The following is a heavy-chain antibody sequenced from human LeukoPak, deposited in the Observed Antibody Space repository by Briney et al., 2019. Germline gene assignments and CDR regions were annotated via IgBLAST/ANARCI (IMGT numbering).Heavy chain of an antibody. CDR2: INPSGGST. V-gene: IGHV1-46*01. Sequence: ASVKVSCKASGYTFTSYYMHWVRQAPGQGLEWMGIINPSGGSTSYAQKFQGRVTMTRDTSTSTVYMELSSLRSEDTAVYYCARHDRRSTNPGPIYLYSSSDAFDIWGQGTMVTVSS. D-gene: IGHD6-6*01. J-gene: IGHJ3*02. CDR1: GYTFTSYY. CDR3: ARHDRRSTNPGPIYLYSSSDAFDI.